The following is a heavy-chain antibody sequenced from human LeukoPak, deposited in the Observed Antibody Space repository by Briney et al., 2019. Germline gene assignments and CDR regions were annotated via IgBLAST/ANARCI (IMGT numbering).Heavy chain of an antibody. D-gene: IGHD3-22*01. V-gene: IGHV1-18*01. Sequence: ASVTVSCTASGYTFTSYGISWVRQAPGQGLEWMGWISAYNGNTSYAQKLQGRVTMTTDTSTSTAYMELRSLRSDDTAMYYCARGYYDSSGYYYYYYYGMDVWGQGTTVTVSS. CDR3: ARGYYDSSGYYYYYYYGMDV. J-gene: IGHJ6*02. CDR1: GYTFTSYG. CDR2: ISAYNGNT.